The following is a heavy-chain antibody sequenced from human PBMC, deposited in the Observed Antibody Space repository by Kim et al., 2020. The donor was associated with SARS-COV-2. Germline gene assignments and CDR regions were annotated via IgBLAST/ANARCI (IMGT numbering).Heavy chain of an antibody. V-gene: IGHV4-34*01. D-gene: IGHD2-15*01. Sequence: KGRVTISVDTSKNQFSLKLSSVTAADTAVYYCALGPYCSGGSCYSDAFDIWGQGTMVTVSS. CDR3: ALGPYCSGGSCYSDAFDI. J-gene: IGHJ3*02.